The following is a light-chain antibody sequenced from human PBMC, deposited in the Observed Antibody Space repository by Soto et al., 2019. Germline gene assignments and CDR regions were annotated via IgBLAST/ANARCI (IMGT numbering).Light chain of an antibody. V-gene: IGKV3-11*01. CDR1: QSVHTF. CDR2: GAS. CDR3: QQRNNWPSIT. J-gene: IGKJ5*01. Sequence: EIVLTQSPDTLSLSPAEGASLSCRASQSVHTFLAWYQQKPGQAPRLLIYGASTRATGVPARFSGSGSGTDFTLTISSLEPEDFAVYYCQQRNNWPSITFGQGTRLEIK.